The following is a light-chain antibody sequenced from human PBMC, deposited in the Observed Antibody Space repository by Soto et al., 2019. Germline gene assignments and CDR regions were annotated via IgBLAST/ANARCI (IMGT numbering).Light chain of an antibody. Sequence: EIVLTQSPGTLSLSPGERATLSCRASHSVTRYVAWYQQKPGQAPSLLIYATSSRATGIPDRFSDSGSGTDFSLTISRLEPEDFALYYCQQYGGSPITFGQGTRLEIK. CDR3: QQYGGSPIT. V-gene: IGKV3-20*01. CDR2: ATS. CDR1: HSVTRY. J-gene: IGKJ5*01.